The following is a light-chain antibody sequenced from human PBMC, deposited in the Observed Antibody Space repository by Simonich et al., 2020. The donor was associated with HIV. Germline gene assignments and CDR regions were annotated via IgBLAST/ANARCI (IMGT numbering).Light chain of an antibody. J-gene: IGKJ4*01. CDR2: GAS. Sequence: EIVMTQSPATLSVSPGERATLSCRASQSVSSNLAWYQQKPGQAPRLLLYGASTMATGIPARFSGRGSGTEFTLTISSMQSEDFAVYCCQQYNNWLTFGGGTKVEIK. V-gene: IGKV3-15*01. CDR1: QSVSSN. CDR3: QQYNNWLT.